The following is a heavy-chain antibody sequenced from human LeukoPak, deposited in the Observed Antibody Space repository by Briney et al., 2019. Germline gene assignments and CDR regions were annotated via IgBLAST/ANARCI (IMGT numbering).Heavy chain of an antibody. D-gene: IGHD2-2*01. CDR1: GFTFSNYG. CDR3: AKDRKCSSTSCPRTKNKYSSSWQGALDY. J-gene: IGHJ4*02. CDR2: ISYDGSNK. Sequence: GGSLRLSCAASGFTFSNYGMQWVRQAPGKGLEWVAIISYDGSNKYYADSVKGRFTISRNNSKNTLYLQMNSLRAEDTAVYYCAKDRKCSSTSCPRTKNKYSSSWQGALDYWGQGTLVTVSS. V-gene: IGHV3-30*18.